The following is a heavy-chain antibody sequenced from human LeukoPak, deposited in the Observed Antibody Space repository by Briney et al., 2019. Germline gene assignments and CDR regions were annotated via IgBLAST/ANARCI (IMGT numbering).Heavy chain of an antibody. CDR2: INSDGSST. D-gene: IGHD3-10*01. J-gene: IGHJ4*02. Sequence: GGSLRLSCAASGFTFSSYWMHWVRQAPGKGLVWVSRINSDGSSTSYADSVKGRFTISRDNAKNTLYPQMNSLRAEDTAVYYCARVWVEDYYGSGSYDTYFDYWGQGTLVTVSS. CDR1: GFTFSSYW. CDR3: ARVWVEDYYGSGSYDTYFDY. V-gene: IGHV3-74*01.